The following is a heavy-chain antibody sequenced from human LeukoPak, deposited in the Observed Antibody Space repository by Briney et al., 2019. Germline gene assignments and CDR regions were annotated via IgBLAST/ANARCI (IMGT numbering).Heavy chain of an antibody. D-gene: IGHD3-9*01. CDR1: GFTFSSYS. V-gene: IGHV3-23*01. Sequence: GGSLRLSCAASGFTFSSYSMSWVRQAPGKGLEWVSAISGSGGSTYYADSVKGRFTISRDNSKNTLYLQMNSLRAEDTAVYYCAEGNVLRYFDWLSDAFDIWGQGTMVTVSS. CDR3: AEGNVLRYFDWLSDAFDI. CDR2: ISGSGGST. J-gene: IGHJ3*02.